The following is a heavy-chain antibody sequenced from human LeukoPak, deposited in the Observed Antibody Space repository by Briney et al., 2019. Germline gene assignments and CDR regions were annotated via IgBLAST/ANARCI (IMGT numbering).Heavy chain of an antibody. CDR2: INHSGST. Sequence: SETLSLTCAVHGGSFSGYYWSWIRQPPEKGLEWIGEINHSGSTNYNPSLKSRVAISVDTSKSQFSLNLTSVSAADTAVYYCATRGYSGYDYGYWGQGTLVTVSS. J-gene: IGHJ4*02. V-gene: IGHV4-34*01. CDR1: GGSFSGYY. D-gene: IGHD5-12*01. CDR3: ATRGYSGYDYGY.